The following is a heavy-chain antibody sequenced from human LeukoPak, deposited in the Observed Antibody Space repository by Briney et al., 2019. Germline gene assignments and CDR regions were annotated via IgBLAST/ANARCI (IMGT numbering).Heavy chain of an antibody. CDR2: ISSSSYI. Sequence: GGSLRLSCAASGFTFSSYSMNWVRQAPGKGLEWVSSISSSSYIYYADSVKGRFTISRDNAKNSLYLQMNSLRAEDTAVYYCAWYYYDSSGYYLDYWGQGTLVTVSS. V-gene: IGHV3-21*01. CDR3: AWYYYDSSGYYLDY. D-gene: IGHD3-22*01. CDR1: GFTFSSYS. J-gene: IGHJ4*02.